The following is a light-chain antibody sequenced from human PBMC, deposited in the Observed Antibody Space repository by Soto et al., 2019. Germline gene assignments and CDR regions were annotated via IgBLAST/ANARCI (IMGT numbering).Light chain of an antibody. J-gene: IGKJ1*01. CDR1: QSLVYSDGNTY. V-gene: IGKV2-30*01. CDR2: KVS. CDR3: MQGTHWPWT. Sequence: DVVMTQSPLSLPVTLGQPASISCRSSQSLVYSDGNTYLTWFQQRPGQSPRRLIYKVSNRDSGVPDRFGGSGSGTDLTLKISRVEAEDVGVYSCMQGTHWPWTFGQGTKVEIK.